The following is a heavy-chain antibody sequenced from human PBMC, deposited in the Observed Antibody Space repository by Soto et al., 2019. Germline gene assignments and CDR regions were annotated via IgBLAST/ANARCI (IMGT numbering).Heavy chain of an antibody. CDR2: INPGTGYT. CDR1: GYTLPNYS. D-gene: IGHD2-21*01. Sequence: QVQFVQSGAEVKKPGASVRLSCKPSGYTLPNYSIQWVRQAAGQGLQWLGWINPGTGYTESSQRFQGRLTLTMDNSATTFYMDLTSLTSEDTAVYFCTRDLNCGNPFDSWGQGTLVTVSS. CDR3: TRDLNCGNPFDS. J-gene: IGHJ4*02. V-gene: IGHV1-3*01.